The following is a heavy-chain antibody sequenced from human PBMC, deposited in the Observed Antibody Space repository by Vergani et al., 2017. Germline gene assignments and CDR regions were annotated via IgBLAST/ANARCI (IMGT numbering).Heavy chain of an antibody. D-gene: IGHD1-1*01. V-gene: IGHV3-33*01. CDR1: GFTFSSHG. Sequence: QVQLVESEGGVVQPGRSLTLSCVASGFTFSSHGMHWVRQAPGKWLEWVAVIWYDGSNKYYGDSVKGRFTISRDNSKNTLYLQMHSLRVEDTAVYYCARWGNEKRLDSWGQGTLVTVSS. J-gene: IGHJ5*01. CDR2: IWYDGSNK. CDR3: ARWGNEKRLDS.